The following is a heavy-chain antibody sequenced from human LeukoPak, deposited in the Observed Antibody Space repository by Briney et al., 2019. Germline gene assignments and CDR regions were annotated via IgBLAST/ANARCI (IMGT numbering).Heavy chain of an antibody. D-gene: IGHD1-26*01. J-gene: IGHJ4*02. Sequence: SETLSLMCVVYGGPFSDHHWTWIRQSPGKGLEWIGEINHSGTTNYHPSLKSRVTISMDSSKNQFSLKLTSVTFADTAVYYCARWEGGSYYDFDYWGQGTLVTVSS. V-gene: IGHV4-34*01. CDR2: INHSGTT. CDR3: ARWEGGSYYDFDY. CDR1: GGPFSDHH.